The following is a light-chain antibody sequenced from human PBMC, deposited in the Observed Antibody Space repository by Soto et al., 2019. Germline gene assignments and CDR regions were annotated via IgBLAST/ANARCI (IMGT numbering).Light chain of an antibody. CDR2: DAS. CDR3: QQRINWPLT. CDR1: QSVSSSY. Sequence: TQSPDTLSASPGDRVSLSCRACQSVSSSYLAWYQQKPGQAPRLLIYDASERATGIPARFSGSGSGTDFTLTISSLEPEDFAVYYCQQRINWPLTFGGGTKVDIK. J-gene: IGKJ4*01. V-gene: IGKV3-11*01.